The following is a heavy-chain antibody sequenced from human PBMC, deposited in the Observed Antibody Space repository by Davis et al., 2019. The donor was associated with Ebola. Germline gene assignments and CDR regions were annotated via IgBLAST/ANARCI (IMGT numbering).Heavy chain of an antibody. CDR3: ARVVTMIVVGGWFDP. CDR2: IVVGSGNT. V-gene: IGHV1-58*02. D-gene: IGHD3-22*01. J-gene: IGHJ5*02. CDR1: GFTFTSSA. Sequence: AASVKVSCKASGFTFTSSAMQWVRQARGQRLEWIGWIVVGSGNTNYAQKFQERVTITRDMSTSTAYMELGSLRSDDTAVYYCARVVTMIVVGGWFDPWGQGTLVTVSS.